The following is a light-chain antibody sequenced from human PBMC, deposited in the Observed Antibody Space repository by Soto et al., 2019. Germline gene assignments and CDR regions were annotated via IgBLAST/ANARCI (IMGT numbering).Light chain of an antibody. V-gene: IGLV2-14*03. Sequence: QSALTQPASGSGSPGQSITISCTGTSSDVGGYNYVSWYQQRPGKAPKLIISDVSNRPSGVSDRFSASKSGNTASLTISGLQTEDEADYYCFSSTSSIPYVFGTGTKLTVL. CDR1: SSDVGGYNY. J-gene: IGLJ1*01. CDR3: FSSTSSIPYV. CDR2: DVS.